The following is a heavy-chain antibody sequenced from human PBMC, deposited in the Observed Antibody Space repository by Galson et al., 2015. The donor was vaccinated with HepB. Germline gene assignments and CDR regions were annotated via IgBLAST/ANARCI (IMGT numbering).Heavy chain of an antibody. CDR3: ARAQPATVTGLGYYYYGMDV. Sequence: SLRLSCAASGFTFSSYAMHWVRQAPGKGLEWVSSISSSSSYIYYADSVKGRFTISRDNAKNSLYLRMNSLRAEDTAVYYCARAQPATVTGLGYYYYGMDVWGQGTTVTVSS. V-gene: IGHV3-21*01. J-gene: IGHJ6*02. CDR1: GFTFSSYA. CDR2: ISSSSSYI. D-gene: IGHD4-11*01.